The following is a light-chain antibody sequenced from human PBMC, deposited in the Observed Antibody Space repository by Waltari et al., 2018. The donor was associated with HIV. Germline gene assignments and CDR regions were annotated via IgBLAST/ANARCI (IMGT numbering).Light chain of an antibody. V-gene: IGKV1-12*01. CDR3: QQANSFPLT. CDR2: AAS. J-gene: IGKJ4*01. CDR1: QGISRW. Sequence: DIQMTQSPSSVSASVGDRVTIPCRASQGISRWLDWYQQKPGKAPKLLIYAASTLQSGVPSSFSGTGSGTDFTLTISSLQPEDFATYYCQQANSFPLTCGGGTKVEIK.